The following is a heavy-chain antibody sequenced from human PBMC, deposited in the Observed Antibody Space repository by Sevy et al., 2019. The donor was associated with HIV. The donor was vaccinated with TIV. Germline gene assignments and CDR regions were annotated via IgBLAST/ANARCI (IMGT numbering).Heavy chain of an antibody. CDR3: AKDLGHIVVETAPHS. CDR1: GFTFSSYG. Sequence: GGSLRLSCAASGFTFSSYGMHWVRQAPGKGLEWVAVISYDGSNKYYADTVKGRFTISRDNSKNTLYLQMNSLRAEDTAVYYCAKDLGHIVVETAPHSWGQGTLVTVSS. J-gene: IGHJ4*02. V-gene: IGHV3-30*18. D-gene: IGHD2-21*02. CDR2: ISYDGSNK.